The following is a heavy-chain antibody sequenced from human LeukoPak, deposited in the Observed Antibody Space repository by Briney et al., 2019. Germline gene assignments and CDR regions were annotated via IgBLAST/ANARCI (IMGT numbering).Heavy chain of an antibody. Sequence: GASVKVSCKASGYTFTSYDINWVRQATGQGLEWMGWMNPNSGNTGYAQKFQGRVTITRNTSISTAYMELSSLRSEDTAVYYCARGYGGYSSSWYTLGGFDYWGREPWSPSPQ. D-gene: IGHD6-13*01. CDR3: ARGYGGYSSSWYTLGGFDY. CDR1: GYTFTSYD. J-gene: IGHJ4*02. V-gene: IGHV1-8*03. CDR2: MNPNSGNT.